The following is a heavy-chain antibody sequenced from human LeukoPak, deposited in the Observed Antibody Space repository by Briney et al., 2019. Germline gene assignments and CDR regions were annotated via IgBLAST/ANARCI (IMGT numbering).Heavy chain of an antibody. CDR2: IHYSGST. CDR1: GGSISSSY. D-gene: IGHD3-16*01. Sequence: SETLSLTCTVSGGSISSSYWSWIRQPPGKGLEWIGYIHYSGSTTYNSSLKSRVTISVDTSKNQFSLKLSSVTAADTAVYYCTRGPLAYLEYWGQGTLVNVSS. CDR3: TRGPLAYLEY. V-gene: IGHV4-59*01. J-gene: IGHJ4*02.